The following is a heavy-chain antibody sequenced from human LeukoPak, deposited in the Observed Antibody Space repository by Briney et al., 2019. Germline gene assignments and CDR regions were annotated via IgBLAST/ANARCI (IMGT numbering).Heavy chain of an antibody. V-gene: IGHV3-11*03. CDR3: ALSTATGRYFDY. Sequence: GGSLRLSCAASGFTFSDYYMSWIRQARAKGLEWVSYISSSSSYTNYADSVKGRFTISRDNAKNSLYLQMNSLRAEDTAVYYCALSTATGRYFDYWGQGTLVTVSS. D-gene: IGHD5-18*01. J-gene: IGHJ4*02. CDR2: ISSSSSYT. CDR1: GFTFSDYY.